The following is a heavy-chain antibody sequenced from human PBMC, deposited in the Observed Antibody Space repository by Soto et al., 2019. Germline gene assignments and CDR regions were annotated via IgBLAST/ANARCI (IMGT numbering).Heavy chain of an antibody. D-gene: IGHD2-2*02. J-gene: IGHJ5*02. CDR1: GGSFSGYY. CDR3: ARAPIVVFPAAINPGFAAGDNGFAP. Sequence: SETLSLTCAAYGGSFSGYYWSWIRQPPGKGLEWIGEINHSGSTNYTPSLKSRVTISVDTSKNQFSLKLSSVTAADTAVYYCARAPIVVFPAAINPGFAAGDNGFAPGAQGPLVPVPS. V-gene: IGHV4-34*01. CDR2: INHSGST.